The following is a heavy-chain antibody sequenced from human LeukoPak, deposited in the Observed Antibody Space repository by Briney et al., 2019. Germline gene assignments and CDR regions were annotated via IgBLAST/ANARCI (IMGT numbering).Heavy chain of an antibody. V-gene: IGHV4-61*01. Sequence: SETLSLTCTVSGGSVSSGSYYWSWIRQPPGKGLEWIGYIYYSGSTSYNPSLKSRVTISIDTSKNQFSLKVNSVSAADTAVYYCARDRRAVAGFDFDYWGQGTLVTVSS. D-gene: IGHD6-19*01. J-gene: IGHJ4*02. CDR3: ARDRRAVAGFDFDY. CDR2: IYYSGST. CDR1: GGSVSSGSYY.